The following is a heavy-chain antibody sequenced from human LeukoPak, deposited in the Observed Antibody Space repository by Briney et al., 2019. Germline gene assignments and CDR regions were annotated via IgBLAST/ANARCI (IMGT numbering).Heavy chain of an antibody. CDR2: ISYDGSNK. CDR3: ARERPREVVAYYFDY. J-gene: IGHJ4*02. CDR1: GFTFSSYA. V-gene: IGHV3-30-3*01. D-gene: IGHD2-15*01. Sequence: GGSLRLSCAASGFTFSSYAMHWVRQAPGKGLEWVAAISYDGSNKYYADSVKGRFTISRDNSKNTLYLQMNSLRAEDTAVYYCARERPREVVAYYFDYWGQGTLVTVSS.